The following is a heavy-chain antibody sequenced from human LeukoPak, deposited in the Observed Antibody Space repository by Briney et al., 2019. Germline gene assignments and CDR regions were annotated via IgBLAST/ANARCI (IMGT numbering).Heavy chain of an antibody. CDR1: GGSISTYY. CDR3: ARSKFGELSFDY. D-gene: IGHD3-10*01. J-gene: IGHJ4*02. Sequence: SETLSLTCTVSGGSISTYYWNWIRQPPGKGLEWIGYIYYSGSTNYNPSLKSRVTISVDTSKNQFSLKLSSVTAADTAVYYCARSKFGELSFDYWGQGTLVTVSS. CDR2: IYYSGST. V-gene: IGHV4-59*01.